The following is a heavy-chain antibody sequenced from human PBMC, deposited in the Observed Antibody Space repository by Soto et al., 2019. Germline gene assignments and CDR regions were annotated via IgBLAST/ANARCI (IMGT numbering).Heavy chain of an antibody. Sequence: SDPLSLTCTVSGASIRSADYFWIWIRQSPGKGLEWIGYISRLDNPYFHPSFKSRVTMSIDRSRNQFYLNLSSMTAADRAVYYCARGAGYDPFDYWGQGVLVTVSS. CDR2: ISRLDNP. CDR3: ARGAGYDPFDY. CDR1: GASIRSADYF. D-gene: IGHD5-12*01. V-gene: IGHV4-30-2*06. J-gene: IGHJ4*02.